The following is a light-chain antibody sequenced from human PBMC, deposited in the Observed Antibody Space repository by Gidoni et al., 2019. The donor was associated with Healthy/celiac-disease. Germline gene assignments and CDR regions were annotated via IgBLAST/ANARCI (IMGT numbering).Light chain of an antibody. CDR3: QQYYSYPYT. Sequence: AIRMTQSPSSLAASTGDRVTITCRASQGISSYLAWYQQKPGKAPKLLIYAASTLQSGVPSRFSCSGSGTGFTLTISCLQSEDFATYYCQQYYSYPYTFGQGTKLEIK. CDR1: QGISSY. CDR2: AAS. V-gene: IGKV1-8*01. J-gene: IGKJ2*01.